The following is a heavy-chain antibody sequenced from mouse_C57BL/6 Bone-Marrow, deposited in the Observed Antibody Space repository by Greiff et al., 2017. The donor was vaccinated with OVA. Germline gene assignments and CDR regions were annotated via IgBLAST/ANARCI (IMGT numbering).Heavy chain of an antibody. J-gene: IGHJ3*01. CDR3: AKRRAGFLIAY. CDR1: GYTFTSYW. Sequence: QVQLQQSGAELAKPGASVKMSCKASGYTFTSYWMHWVKQRPGQGLEWIGYINPSSGYTKYNQKFKDKATLTADKSSSTAYMQLSSLASEDSAVYYCAKRRAGFLIAYWGQGTLVTVSA. D-gene: IGHD3-2*02. CDR2: INPSSGYT. V-gene: IGHV1-7*01.